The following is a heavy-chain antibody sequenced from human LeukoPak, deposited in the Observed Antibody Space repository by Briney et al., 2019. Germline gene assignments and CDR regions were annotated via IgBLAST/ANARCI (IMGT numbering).Heavy chain of an antibody. D-gene: IGHD6-19*01. V-gene: IGHV3-53*04. CDR3: ARVGSGWYDFDY. CDR2: IYSGSSST. J-gene: IGHJ4*02. CDR1: GFTVSSNY. Sequence: RGSLRLSCAASGFTVSSNYMSWVRQAPGEGLEWDSVIYSGSSSTYYTDSVKGRFTISRHNSKNTLYLQMNSLRAEDTAVYYCARVGSGWYDFDYWGQGTLVTVSS.